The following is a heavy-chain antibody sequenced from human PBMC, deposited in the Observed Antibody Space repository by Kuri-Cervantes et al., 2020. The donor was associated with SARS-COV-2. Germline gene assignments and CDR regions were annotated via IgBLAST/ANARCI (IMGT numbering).Heavy chain of an antibody. CDR1: GYTFTSYA. CDR2: SIPIFGTA. Sequence: SVKVSCKASGYTFTSYAMNWVRQAPGQGLEWMGGSIPIFGTANYAQKFQGRLTITADESTSTAYMELSSLISEDTAMYYCARAFRSGYYFLYYYMDVWGKGTTVTVSS. D-gene: IGHD3-3*01. CDR3: ARAFRSGYYFLYYYMDV. J-gene: IGHJ6*03. V-gene: IGHV1-69*13.